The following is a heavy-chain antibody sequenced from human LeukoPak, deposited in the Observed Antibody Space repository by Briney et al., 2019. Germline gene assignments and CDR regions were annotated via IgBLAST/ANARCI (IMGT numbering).Heavy chain of an antibody. V-gene: IGHV1-69*13. CDR3: ARGYDSSGLSYYFDY. CDR1: GGTFSSYA. D-gene: IGHD3-22*01. Sequence: GASVKVSCKASGGTFSSYAISWVRQAPGQGLEWMGGIIPIFGTANYAQKFQGRVTITADESTSTAYMELSSLRSEDTAVYYCARGYDSSGLSYYFDYWGQGTLVTVSS. J-gene: IGHJ4*02. CDR2: IIPIFGTA.